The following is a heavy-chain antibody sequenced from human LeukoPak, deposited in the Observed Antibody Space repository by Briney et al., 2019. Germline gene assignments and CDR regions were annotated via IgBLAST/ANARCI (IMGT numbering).Heavy chain of an antibody. D-gene: IGHD2-2*01. CDR2: ISSSSSYI. V-gene: IGHV3-21*01. CDR1: GFTFSSYS. CDR3: AKEFLYCSSTSCPPDY. Sequence: PGGSLRLSCAASGFTFSSYSMNWVRQAPGKGLEWVSSISSSSSYIYYADSVKGRFTISRDNSKNTLYLQMNSLRAEDTAVYYCAKEFLYCSSTSCPPDYWGQGTLVTVSS. J-gene: IGHJ4*02.